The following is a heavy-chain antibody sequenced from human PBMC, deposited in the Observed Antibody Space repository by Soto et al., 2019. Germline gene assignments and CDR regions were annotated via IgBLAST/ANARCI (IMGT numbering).Heavy chain of an antibody. J-gene: IGHJ4*02. CDR2: IYWDDDE. CDR1: GFSLTTDGVG. V-gene: IGHV2-5*02. CDR3: ARSLNLITVDSQVGDFDY. D-gene: IGHD6-19*01. Sequence: QITLKESGPTLVKPTQTLTLTCTFSGFSLTTDGVGVGWVRQPPGEALEWLALIYWDDDERYRPSLKTRLTVTKETSNNQVVLIMPNMDPLDSATYFCARSLNLITVDSQVGDFDYWGQGNLVTVSS.